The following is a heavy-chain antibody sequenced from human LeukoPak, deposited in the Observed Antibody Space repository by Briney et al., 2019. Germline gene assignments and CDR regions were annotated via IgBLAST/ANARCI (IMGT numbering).Heavy chain of an antibody. V-gene: IGHV1-24*01. D-gene: IGHD3-22*01. J-gene: IGHJ4*02. CDR3: AKDPAQRHGTMIKDY. Sequence: GASVKVSCKVSGYTLTELSMHWVRQAPGKGLEWMGGFDPEDGETIYAQKFQGRVTMTEDTSTDTAYMELSSLRSEDTAVYYCAKDPAQRHGTMIKDYWGQGTLVTVSS. CDR2: FDPEDGET. CDR1: GYTLTELS.